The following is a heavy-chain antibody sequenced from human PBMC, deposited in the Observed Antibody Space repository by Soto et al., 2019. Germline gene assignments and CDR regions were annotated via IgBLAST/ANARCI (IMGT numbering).Heavy chain of an antibody. J-gene: IGHJ3*02. CDR2: ISGSGGST. D-gene: IGHD4-17*01. Sequence: EVQLLESGGGLVQPGGSLRLSCAASGFTFSSYAMSWVRQAPGKGLEWVSAISGSGGSTYYADSVKGRFTISRDNSKKPLYLQMNSLRAEDTAVYYCAKDHGFSGDYFSPFFRAFDIWAKGQWSPSLQ. CDR1: GFTFSSYA. V-gene: IGHV3-23*01. CDR3: AKDHGFSGDYFSPFFRAFDI.